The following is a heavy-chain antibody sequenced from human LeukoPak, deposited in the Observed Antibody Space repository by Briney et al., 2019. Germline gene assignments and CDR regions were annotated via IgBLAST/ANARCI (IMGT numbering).Heavy chain of an antibody. CDR2: IIPIFGTA. CDR1: GGTFSSYA. J-gene: IGHJ3*02. V-gene: IGHV1-69*13. CDR3: ARELDNWNDDRAFDI. D-gene: IGHD1-1*01. Sequence: SVKVSCKASGGTFSSYAISWVRQAPGQGLEWMGGIIPIFGTANYAQKFQGRVTITADESTSTAYMELSSLRSEDTAVYYCARELDNWNDDRAFDIWGQGTMVTVSS.